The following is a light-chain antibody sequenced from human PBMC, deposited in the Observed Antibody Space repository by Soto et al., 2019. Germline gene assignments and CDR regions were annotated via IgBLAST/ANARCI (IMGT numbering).Light chain of an antibody. CDR3: QQSYSTPHT. J-gene: IGKJ2*01. V-gene: IGKV1-39*01. Sequence: DIQMTQSPSSLSASVGDRVTITCRARQSISTYLNWYQQKPGEAPKLLIYAASSLHSGVPSRFSGSGSGTEFTLTISILQPEDFATFYCQQSYSTPHTFGQGTNLDIK. CDR2: AAS. CDR1: QSISTY.